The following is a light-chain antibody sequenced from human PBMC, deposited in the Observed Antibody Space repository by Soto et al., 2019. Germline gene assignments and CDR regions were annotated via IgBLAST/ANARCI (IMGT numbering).Light chain of an antibody. V-gene: IGKV2-28*01. CDR3: MQALQTPPYT. Sequence: EIVMTQSPLSRPVTLGESASISCRSSRSLLHSNGHNYLDWYLQKPGQSPQLLIYLGSNRAFGVPDRFSGSGSGADFTLKISRVEAEDVGVYYCMQALQTPPYTFGQGTKLEIK. CDR2: LGS. J-gene: IGKJ2*01. CDR1: RSLLHSNGHNY.